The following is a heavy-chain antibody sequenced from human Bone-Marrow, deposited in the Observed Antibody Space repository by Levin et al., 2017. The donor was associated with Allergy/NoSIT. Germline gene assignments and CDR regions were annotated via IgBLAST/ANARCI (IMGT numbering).Heavy chain of an antibody. CDR3: ARGSYFGGLSFDC. D-gene: IGHD4-23*01. CDR1: SGSVSSGSYY. CDR2: IYHSGST. V-gene: IGHV4-61*01. J-gene: IGHJ4*02. Sequence: GSLRLSCTVSSGSVSSGSYYWSWIRQPPGKGLEWIAYIYHSGSTKYNPSLKSRVTISLDTSRNQFSLRLTSLTAADTAVYYCARGSYFGGLSFDCWGKGTLVTVSS.